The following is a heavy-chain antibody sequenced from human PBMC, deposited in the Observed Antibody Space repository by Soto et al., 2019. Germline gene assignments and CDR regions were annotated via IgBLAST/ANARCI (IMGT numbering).Heavy chain of an antibody. CDR3: AFEPHSSGYT. CDR1: GFTFSIYW. D-gene: IGHD3-22*01. V-gene: IGHV3-74*01. CDR2: INGDGSSA. Sequence: EVQLVESGGGLVQPGGSLRLSCAASGFTFSIYWMHWVRQAPGKGLVWVSRINGDGSSASYADSVKGRFTISRDNAKNTLYLQMNSLRAEDTAVYYCAFEPHSSGYTWGQGTLVTVSS. J-gene: IGHJ5*02.